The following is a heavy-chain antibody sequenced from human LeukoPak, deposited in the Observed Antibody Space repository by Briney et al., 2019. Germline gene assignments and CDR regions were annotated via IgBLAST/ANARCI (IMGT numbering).Heavy chain of an antibody. V-gene: IGHV3-33*06. D-gene: IGHD5-18*01. Sequence: GGSLRLSCAASGFTFSTYNMHWVRQAPGKGLEWVALMLSDGSNKYHADSVKGRFTISRDNSKNALFLQMNSMRDEDTAVYYCAKDSGYSYGHGLDYWGQGTLVTVSS. CDR2: MLSDGSNK. J-gene: IGHJ4*02. CDR3: AKDSGYSYGHGLDY. CDR1: GFTFSTYN.